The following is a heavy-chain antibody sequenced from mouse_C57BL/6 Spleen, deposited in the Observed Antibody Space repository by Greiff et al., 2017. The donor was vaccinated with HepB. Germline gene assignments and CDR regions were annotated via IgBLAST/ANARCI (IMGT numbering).Heavy chain of an antibody. CDR2: IDPETGGT. Sequence: QESGAELVRPGASVTLSCKASGYTFTDYEMHWVKQTPVHGLEWIGAIDPETGGTAYNQKFKGKAILTADKSSSTAYMELRSLTSEDSAVYYCTRRDGYYHYWGQGTTLTVSS. CDR1: GYTFTDYE. CDR3: TRRDGYYHY. J-gene: IGHJ2*01. V-gene: IGHV1-15*01. D-gene: IGHD2-3*01.